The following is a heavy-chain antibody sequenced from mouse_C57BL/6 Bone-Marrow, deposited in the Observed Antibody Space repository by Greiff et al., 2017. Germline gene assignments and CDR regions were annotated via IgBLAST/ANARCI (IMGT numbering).Heavy chain of an antibody. Sequence: QVHVKQPGAELVRPGSSVKLSCKASGYTFTSYWMHWVKQRPIQGLEWIGNIDPSDSETHYNQKFKDKATLTVDKSSSTAYMQLSSLTSEDSAVYYCARGVAYYSNYCYWYFDVWGTGTTVTVSS. J-gene: IGHJ1*03. CDR3: ARGVAYYSNYCYWYFDV. V-gene: IGHV1-52*01. D-gene: IGHD2-5*01. CDR1: GYTFTSYW. CDR2: IDPSDSET.